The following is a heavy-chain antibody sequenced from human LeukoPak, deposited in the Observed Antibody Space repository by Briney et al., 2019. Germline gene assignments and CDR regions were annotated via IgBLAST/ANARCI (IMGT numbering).Heavy chain of an antibody. CDR1: GGSISSYY. D-gene: IGHD3-10*01. Sequence: PSETLSLTCTVSGGSISSYYWSWIRQPPGKGLEWIGYIYYTGSTKYNPSLKSRGIISVDTSKNQFSLKLSSVTAADTAMYYCARGPTQNAYGSGSRWAFDIWGQGTMVTVSS. CDR3: ARGPTQNAYGSGSRWAFDI. CDR2: IYYTGST. J-gene: IGHJ3*02. V-gene: IGHV4-59*01.